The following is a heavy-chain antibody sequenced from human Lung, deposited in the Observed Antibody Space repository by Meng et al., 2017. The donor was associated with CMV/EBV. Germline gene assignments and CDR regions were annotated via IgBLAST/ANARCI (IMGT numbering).Heavy chain of an antibody. CDR1: GGSISSYY. D-gene: IGHD3-22*01. Sequence: GSLRLXXTISGGSISSYYWSWIRQPPGKGLEWIGHIHYSGSTNYNPSLKSRVTVSADTSKNQFSLKLRSVTAADTAVYYCAIGGRYDASARYYLDAYDIWGQGTVVXVSS. CDR3: AIGGRYDASARYYLDAYDI. J-gene: IGHJ3*02. CDR2: IHYSGST. V-gene: IGHV4-59*01.